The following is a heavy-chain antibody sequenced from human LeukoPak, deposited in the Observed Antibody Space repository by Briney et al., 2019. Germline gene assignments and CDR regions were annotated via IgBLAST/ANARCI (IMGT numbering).Heavy chain of an antibody. D-gene: IGHD6-6*01. V-gene: IGHV3-48*03. CDR2: ISSSGSTI. CDR3: AAERPKLRLARHQH. CDR1: GFTYSSYE. J-gene: IGHJ1*01. Sequence: GGSLRVYSAASGFTYSSYEMNWVRQAPGKGLKWVSYISSSGSTIYYADSVKGRFTISRDNVKNSLYLQMNSLRAEDTAVYYCAAERPKLRLARHQHWGQGTLVTVSS.